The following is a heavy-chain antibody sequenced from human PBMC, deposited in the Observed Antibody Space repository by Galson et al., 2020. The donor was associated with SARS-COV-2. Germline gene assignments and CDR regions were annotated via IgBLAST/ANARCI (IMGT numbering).Heavy chain of an antibody. V-gene: IGHV3-30*04. Sequence: GGSLRLSCAASGFTFSSYAMHWVRQAPGKGLEWVAVISYDGSNKYYADSVKGRFTISRDNSKNTLYLQMNSLRAEDTAVYYCARGTTVVTPIYYWGQGTLVTVSS. CDR1: GFTFSSYA. CDR3: ARGTTVVTPIYY. J-gene: IGHJ4*02. D-gene: IGHD4-17*01. CDR2: ISYDGSNK.